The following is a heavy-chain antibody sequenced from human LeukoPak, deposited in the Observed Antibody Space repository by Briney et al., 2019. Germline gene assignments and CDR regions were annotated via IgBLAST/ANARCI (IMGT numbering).Heavy chain of an antibody. D-gene: IGHD2-2*01. CDR3: ARSCGTTSCSDGDWFDP. CDR1: GGSISSTNYY. Sequence: SETLSLTCAVPGGSISSTNYYWGWIRQPPGKGLEWIASMHYSGNTYFNPSLKSRVTISVDTSKNQFSLRLSPVTAADTAVYYCARSCGTTSCSDGDWFDPWGQGTLVTVSS. V-gene: IGHV4-39*01. J-gene: IGHJ5*02. CDR2: MHYSGNT.